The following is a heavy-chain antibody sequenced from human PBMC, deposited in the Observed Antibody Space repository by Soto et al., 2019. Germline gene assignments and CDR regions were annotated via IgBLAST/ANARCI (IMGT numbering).Heavy chain of an antibody. J-gene: IGHJ5*02. CDR3: ARDKYFDWLLPKTGPKPNWFDP. CDR2: ISSSSSTI. D-gene: IGHD3-9*01. Sequence: GGSLRLSCAASGFTFSSYSMNWVRQAPGKGLEWVSYISSSSSTIYYADSVKGRFTISRDNAKNSLYLQMNSLRDEDTAVYYCARDKYFDWLLPKTGPKPNWFDPWGQGTLVTVSS. CDR1: GFTFSSYS. V-gene: IGHV3-48*02.